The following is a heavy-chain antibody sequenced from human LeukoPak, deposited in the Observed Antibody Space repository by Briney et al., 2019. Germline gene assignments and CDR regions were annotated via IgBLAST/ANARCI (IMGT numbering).Heavy chain of an antibody. V-gene: IGHV3-30*02. J-gene: IGHJ4*02. CDR3: ARGSVGYDY. D-gene: IGHD2-8*02. Sequence: GGSLRLSCAVSGFTFSSHGMHWVRQAPGKGLEWVAFIRYDGTNKYYADSVKGRFTISRDNAKNSLYLQMNSLRAEDTAVYYCARGSVGYDYWGQGTLVTVSS. CDR2: IRYDGTNK. CDR1: GFTFSSHG.